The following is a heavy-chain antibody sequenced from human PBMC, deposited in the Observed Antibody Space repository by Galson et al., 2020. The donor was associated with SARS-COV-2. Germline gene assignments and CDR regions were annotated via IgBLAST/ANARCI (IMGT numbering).Heavy chain of an antibody. D-gene: IGHD2-8*02. V-gene: IGHV3-7*02. J-gene: IGHJ4*02. CDR3: ATGYFPGGPGGVCWD. CDR2: INQDGSEK. CDR1: GFTFSRSW. Sequence: QLGESLKISCAASGFTFSRSWMSWVRQAPGKGLEWVANINQDGSEKHYVDSVKGRFTISRDNAKNSLYLQMNSLRAEDTAVYYCATGYFPGGPGGVCWDWGQGTLVTFSS.